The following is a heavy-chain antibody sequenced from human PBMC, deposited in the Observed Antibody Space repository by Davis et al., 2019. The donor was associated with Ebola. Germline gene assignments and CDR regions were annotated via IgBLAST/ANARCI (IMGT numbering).Heavy chain of an antibody. CDR2: ISSDSDYI. CDR1: GFTFSTYS. CDR3: AARIQH. V-gene: IGHV3-21*01. Sequence: PGGSLRLSCAASGFTFSTYSMSWVRQAPGKGLEWVSSISSDSDYIYYADSAKGRFTISRDNAKNSLYLQMNSLRAGDTAVYYCAARIQHWGQGTLVTVSS. J-gene: IGHJ1*01.